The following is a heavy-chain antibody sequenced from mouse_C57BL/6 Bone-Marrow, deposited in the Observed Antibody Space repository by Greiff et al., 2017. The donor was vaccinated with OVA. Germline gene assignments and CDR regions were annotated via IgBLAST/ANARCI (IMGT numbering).Heavy chain of an antibody. Sequence: VQLQQSGAELVRPGASVTLSCKASGYTFTDYEMHWVKPTPVHGLEWIGAIDPETGGTAYNQTFKGKAILTADKSSSTAYMELRSLTSEDSAVDYCTRGYSNDYARDYWGQGTSVTVAS. J-gene: IGHJ4*01. V-gene: IGHV1-15*01. D-gene: IGHD2-5*01. CDR1: GYTFTDYE. CDR2: IDPETGGT. CDR3: TRGYSNDYARDY.